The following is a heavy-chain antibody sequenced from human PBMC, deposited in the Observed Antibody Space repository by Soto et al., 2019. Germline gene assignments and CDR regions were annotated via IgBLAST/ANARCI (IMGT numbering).Heavy chain of an antibody. V-gene: IGHV4-59*01. CDR1: GGSISSYY. CDR3: ASGTKTTRWFDP. J-gene: IGHJ5*02. D-gene: IGHD4-17*01. CDR2: IYYSGST. Sequence: SETLSLTCTVSGGSISSYYWSWIRQPPGKGLEWIGYIYYSGSTNYNPSLKSRVTISVDTSKNQFSLKLGSVTAADTAVYYCASGTKTTRWFDPWGQGTLVTVSS.